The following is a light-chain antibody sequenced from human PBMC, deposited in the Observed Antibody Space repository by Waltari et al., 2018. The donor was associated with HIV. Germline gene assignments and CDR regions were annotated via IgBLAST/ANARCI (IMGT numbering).Light chain of an antibody. CDR1: SSDVGGYNF. V-gene: IGLV2-8*01. Sequence: QSALTQPPSASGSPGQSVTISCTGTSSDVGGYNFVSWYQQHPGKAPKLRMYEVGNRPGGVPDRLVGSKAGKTASLTVSGLQAEDEADYYCSSYAGSSNWVFGGGTKLTVL. CDR2: EVG. J-gene: IGLJ3*02. CDR3: SSYAGSSNWV.